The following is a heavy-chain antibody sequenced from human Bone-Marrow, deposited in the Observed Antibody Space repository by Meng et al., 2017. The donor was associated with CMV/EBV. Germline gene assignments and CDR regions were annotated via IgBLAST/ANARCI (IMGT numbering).Heavy chain of an antibody. J-gene: IGHJ4*02. CDR3: ARDGTGWSRDH. Sequence: GGSLKISCAASGFSLSGSSMSWLRQAPGKGLVWVSTIGNGGHTYYADSVKGRFTVSRDDAENELYLHMSSLRVEDTAVYFCARDGTGWSRDHWGQGALVTVSS. CDR1: GFSLSGSS. D-gene: IGHD6-19*01. CDR2: IGNGGHT. V-gene: IGHV3-21*01.